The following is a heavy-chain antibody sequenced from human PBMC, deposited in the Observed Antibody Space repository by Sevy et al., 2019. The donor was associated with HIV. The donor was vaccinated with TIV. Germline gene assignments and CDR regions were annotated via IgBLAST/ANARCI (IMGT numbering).Heavy chain of an antibody. CDR1: GDSISSYY. J-gene: IGHJ4*02. Sequence: SETLSLTCSLSGDSISSYYSTWVRQPPGKGLVWIGYLYYSGITNYNPSLKSRVTISVDTSKNQFSLKLTSVTAADTAVYYCAREVAYYFDSRGQGTLVTVSS. CDR3: AREVAYYFDS. CDR2: LYYSGIT. V-gene: IGHV4-59*01. D-gene: IGHD2-15*01.